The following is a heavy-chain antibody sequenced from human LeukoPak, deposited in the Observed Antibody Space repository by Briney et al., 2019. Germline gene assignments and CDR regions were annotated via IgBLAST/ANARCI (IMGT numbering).Heavy chain of an antibody. CDR3: TRAGGLVRGVHYCYYMDV. D-gene: IGHD3-10*01. J-gene: IGHJ6*03. CDR2: IRYDGSDK. CDR1: GFTFSTYG. V-gene: IGHV3-30*02. Sequence: AGGSLRLSCAASGFTFSTYGMHWVRQAPGKGLEWVAFIRYDGSDKYYADSVKGRFTISRDNSKNTLSLQMNSLRPDDTAVYYCTRAGGLVRGVHYCYYMDVWGKGTTVTISS.